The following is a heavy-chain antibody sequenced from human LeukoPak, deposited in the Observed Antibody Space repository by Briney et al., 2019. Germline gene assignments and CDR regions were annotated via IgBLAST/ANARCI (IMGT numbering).Heavy chain of an antibody. J-gene: IGHJ6*03. CDR2: INHSGST. CDR3: ARGRLEWLFYYYYYYYMDV. Sequence: SETLSLTCAVYGGSFSGYYWSWIRQPPGKGLEWIGEINHSGSTNYNPSLKSRVTISVDTSKNQFSLKLSSVTAADTAVYYCARGRLEWLFYYYYYYYMDVWGKGTTVTVSS. V-gene: IGHV4-34*01. CDR1: GGSFSGYY. D-gene: IGHD3-3*01.